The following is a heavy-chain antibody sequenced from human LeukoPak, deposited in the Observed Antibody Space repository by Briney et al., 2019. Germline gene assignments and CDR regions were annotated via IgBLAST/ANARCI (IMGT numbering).Heavy chain of an antibody. CDR2: IRSKAYGGTT. J-gene: IGHJ4*02. CDR1: GFTFGDYA. CDR3: TRVRITMIVAALDY. D-gene: IGHD3-22*01. Sequence: GGPLRLSCTASGFTFGDYAMSWFRQAPGKGLEWVGFIRSKAYGGTTEYAASAKGRFTISRDDSKSIAYLQMNSLKTEDTAVYYCTRVRITMIVAALDYWGQGTLVTVSS. V-gene: IGHV3-49*03.